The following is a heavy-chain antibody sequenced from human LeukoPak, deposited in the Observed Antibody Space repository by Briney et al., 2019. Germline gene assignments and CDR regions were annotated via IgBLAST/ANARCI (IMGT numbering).Heavy chain of an antibody. V-gene: IGHV5-51*01. CDR1: GYSFTSYW. CDR2: IYPGDSDT. Sequence: GASLQISCKGSGYSFTSYWIGWVRQLPGKGLEWMGIIYPGDSDTRYSPSFQGQVTISADKSISTAYLQWSSLKASDTAMYYCARLPELDTAMALGLWGQGTLVTVSS. J-gene: IGHJ4*02. CDR3: ARLPELDTAMALGL. D-gene: IGHD5-18*01.